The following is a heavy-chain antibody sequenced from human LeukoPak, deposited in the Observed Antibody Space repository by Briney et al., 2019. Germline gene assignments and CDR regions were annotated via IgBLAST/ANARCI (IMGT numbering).Heavy chain of an antibody. CDR2: ISAYNGNT. CDR3: ARSNYGSGSYYNKGRTFDI. J-gene: IGHJ3*02. V-gene: IGHV1-18*01. CDR1: GGTFSRYV. Sequence: ASVKVSCKASGGTFSRYVISWVRQAPGQGLEWMGWISAYNGNTNYAQKLQGRVTMTTDTSTSTAYMELRSLRSDDTAVYYCARSNYGSGSYYNKGRTFDIWGQGTMVTVSS. D-gene: IGHD3-10*01.